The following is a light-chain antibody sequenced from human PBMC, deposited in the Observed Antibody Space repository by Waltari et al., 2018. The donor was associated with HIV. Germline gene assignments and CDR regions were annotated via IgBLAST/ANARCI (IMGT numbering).Light chain of an antibody. J-gene: IGLJ2*01. CDR1: SSNIGSRS. CDR3: SAWDVTLNGLV. V-gene: IGLV1-44*01. CDR2: SNT. Sequence: QSLLTQSPSASGTPGQRVTISCFGTSSNIGSRSVNWYQHFPGTPPKLLIFSNTERPSGVPDRFSGSKSGTSASLAISGLHSQDEADYYCSAWDVTLNGLVFGGGTRLSVL.